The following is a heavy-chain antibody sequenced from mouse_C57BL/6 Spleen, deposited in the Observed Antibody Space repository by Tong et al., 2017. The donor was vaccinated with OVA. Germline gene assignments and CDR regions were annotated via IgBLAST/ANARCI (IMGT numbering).Heavy chain of an antibody. Sequence: VQLQESGAELVKPGASVKISCKASGYAFSSSWMNWVKQRPGKGLEWIGRIYPGDGDTNYNGKFKGKATLTADKSSSTAYMQLSSLTSEDSAVYFCAKGLDYYAMDYWGQGTSVTVSS. J-gene: IGHJ4*01. CDR3: AKGLDYYAMDY. D-gene: IGHD3-1*01. CDR1: GYAFSSSW. V-gene: IGHV1-82*01. CDR2: IYPGDGDT.